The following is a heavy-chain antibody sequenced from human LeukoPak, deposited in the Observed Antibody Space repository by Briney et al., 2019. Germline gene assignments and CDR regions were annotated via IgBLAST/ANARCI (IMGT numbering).Heavy chain of an antibody. J-gene: IGHJ4*02. CDR3: ARGCIAAAGYFDY. Sequence: PGGSLRLSCAASGFTFSSYAMPWVRQAPGKGLEWVAVISYDGSNKYYADSVKGRFTISRDNSKNTLYLQMNSLRAEDTAVYYCARGCIAAAGYFDYWGQGTLVTVSS. CDR1: GFTFSSYA. V-gene: IGHV3-30-3*01. D-gene: IGHD6-13*01. CDR2: ISYDGSNK.